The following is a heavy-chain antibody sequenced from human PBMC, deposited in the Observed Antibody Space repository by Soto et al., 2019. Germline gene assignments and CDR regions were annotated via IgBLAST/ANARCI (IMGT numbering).Heavy chain of an antibody. V-gene: IGHV1-3*01. CDR2: INAGNGNT. CDR3: ARPGKYCSGGSCYSLRLNYYYYYMDV. Sequence: ASVKVSCKASGYRFTSYAMHWGRQAPGQRLEWMGWINAGNGNTKYSQKFQGRVTITRDTSASTAYMELSSLRSEGTAVYYCARPGKYCSGGSCYSLRLNYYYYYMDVWGKGTTVTVSS. CDR1: GYRFTSYA. J-gene: IGHJ6*03. D-gene: IGHD2-15*01.